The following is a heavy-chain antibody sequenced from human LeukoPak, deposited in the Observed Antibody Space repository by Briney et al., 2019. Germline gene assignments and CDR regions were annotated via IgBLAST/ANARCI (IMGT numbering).Heavy chain of an antibody. CDR2: ISSSSSYI. J-gene: IGHJ6*03. CDR1: GFTFSSYS. CDR3: ARDMRDYMDYYYSSMDV. V-gene: IGHV3-21*01. D-gene: IGHD4-11*01. Sequence: GGSLRLSCAASGFTFSSYSMNWVRQAPGKGLEWVSSISSSSSYIYYADSVKGRFTISRDNAKNSLHLQMNSLRAEDTAVYYCARDMRDYMDYYYSSMDVWGKGTTVTVSS.